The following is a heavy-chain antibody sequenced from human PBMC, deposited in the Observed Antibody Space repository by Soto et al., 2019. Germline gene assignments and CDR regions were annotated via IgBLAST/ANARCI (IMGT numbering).Heavy chain of an antibody. J-gene: IGHJ5*02. V-gene: IGHV4-59*01. CDR3: ARAWFGELSPPYNWFDP. Sequence: PSETLSLTCTVSGGSISSYYWSWIRQPPGKGLEWIGYIYYSGSTNYNPSLKSRVTISVDTSKNQSSLKLSSVTAADTAVYYCARAWFGELSPPYNWFDPWGQGTLVTVSS. D-gene: IGHD3-10*01. CDR1: GGSISSYY. CDR2: IYYSGST.